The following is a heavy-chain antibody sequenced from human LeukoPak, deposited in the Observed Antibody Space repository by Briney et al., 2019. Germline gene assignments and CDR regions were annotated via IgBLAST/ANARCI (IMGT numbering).Heavy chain of an antibody. D-gene: IGHD3-22*01. Sequence: PGGSLRLSCVVSGFTFSNGWMSWVRQTPGKGLEWVGHIKSKRDGGTTDYAAPVKGRFTISRDDSKSTLYLQMNSLRTEDTAVYYCATDYYYDSPGLFDYWGQGSLVTVSS. J-gene: IGHJ4*02. V-gene: IGHV3-15*01. CDR1: GFTFSNGW. CDR2: IKSKRDGGTT. CDR3: ATDYYYDSPGLFDY.